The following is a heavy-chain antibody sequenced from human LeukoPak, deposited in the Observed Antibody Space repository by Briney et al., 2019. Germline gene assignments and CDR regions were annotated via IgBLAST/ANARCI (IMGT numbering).Heavy chain of an antibody. J-gene: IGHJ6*02. V-gene: IGHV3-30-3*01. CDR1: GFTFSSYA. D-gene: IGHD5-12*01. CDR3: AREWPNYYYYYGMDV. Sequence: GGSLRLSCAASGFTFSSYAMHWVRRAPGKGLEWVAVISYDGSNKYYADSVKGRFTISRDNSKNTLYLQMNSLRAEDTAVYYCAREWPNYYYYYGMDVWGQGTTVTVSS. CDR2: ISYDGSNK.